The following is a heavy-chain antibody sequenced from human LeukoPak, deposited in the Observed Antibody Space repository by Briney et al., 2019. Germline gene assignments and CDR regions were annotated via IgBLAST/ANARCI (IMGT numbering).Heavy chain of an antibody. Sequence: SETLSLTCTVTGQSISGGYYWVWIRQPPGKGLEWIGSIYYSGTTYYQSSLKSRVTISVDTSKNQFSLKLSSVTAADTAVYYCARVPPSYSSGWYGQDAFDIWGQGTMDTVSS. V-gene: IGHV4-38-2*02. J-gene: IGHJ3*02. CDR3: ARVPPSYSSGWYGQDAFDI. CDR1: GQSISGGYY. D-gene: IGHD6-19*01. CDR2: IYYSGTT.